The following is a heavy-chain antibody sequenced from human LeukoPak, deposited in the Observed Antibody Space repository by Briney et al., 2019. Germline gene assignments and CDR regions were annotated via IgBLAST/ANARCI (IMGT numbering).Heavy chain of an antibody. J-gene: IGHJ4*02. Sequence: GESLKISCKGSGYRFTSYWIGWVRQMPGKGLEWMGIIYPRDSDTRYSPSFQGQVTISADKSISTAYLQWSSLKASDTAMYYCARQAVRNLVEPFDYWGQGTLVTVSS. CDR2: IYPRDSDT. D-gene: IGHD2-15*01. CDR1: GYRFTSYW. V-gene: IGHV5-51*01. CDR3: ARQAVRNLVEPFDY.